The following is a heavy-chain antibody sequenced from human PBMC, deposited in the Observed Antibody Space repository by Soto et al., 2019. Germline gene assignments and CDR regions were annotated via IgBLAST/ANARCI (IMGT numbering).Heavy chain of an antibody. D-gene: IGHD2-2*01. V-gene: IGHV3-23*01. CDR2: INGGDDSE. CDR1: GFTFRSSP. J-gene: IGHJ5*01. CDR3: TKDRIQDCTSSSCYRGGDS. Sequence: PGGSLRLSCAVSGFTFRSSPMSWVRRAPGKGLEWVSGINGGDDSEHYVDSVRGRFTIIRDNSKNLLLLQMNSLRVEDTAIYYCTKDRIQDCTSSSCYRGGDSWGHGTLVTVSS.